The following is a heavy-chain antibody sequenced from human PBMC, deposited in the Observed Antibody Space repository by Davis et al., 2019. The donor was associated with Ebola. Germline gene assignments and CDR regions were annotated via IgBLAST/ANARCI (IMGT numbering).Heavy chain of an antibody. Sequence: SVKVSCKASGYAFTYRYQHRPRQPPGQVLECMGWITPLPDRTDYAQKFQGRVTITRDTSTSTVYIELISLRSEDTAMYNCARDQAKLLVGPVDYWGQGTLVTVSS. D-gene: IGHD6-19*01. CDR2: ITPLPDRT. CDR3: ARDQAKLLVGPVDY. CDR1: GYAFTYRY. V-gene: IGHV1-45*02. J-gene: IGHJ4*02.